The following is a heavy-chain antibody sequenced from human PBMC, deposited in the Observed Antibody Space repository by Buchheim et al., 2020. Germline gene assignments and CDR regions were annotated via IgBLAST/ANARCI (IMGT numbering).Heavy chain of an antibody. V-gene: IGHV3-7*01. D-gene: IGHD5-24*01. CDR3: ALGRDGYKPQFKFDY. CDR1: GFTFSSYW. Sequence: EVQLVESGGGLVQPGGSLRLSCAASGFTFSSYWMSWVRQAPGKGLEWVANIKQDGSEKYYVDSVKGRFTISRDNAKNSLYLQMNSLRAEDTAVYYCALGRDGYKPQFKFDYWGQGTL. CDR2: IKQDGSEK. J-gene: IGHJ4*02.